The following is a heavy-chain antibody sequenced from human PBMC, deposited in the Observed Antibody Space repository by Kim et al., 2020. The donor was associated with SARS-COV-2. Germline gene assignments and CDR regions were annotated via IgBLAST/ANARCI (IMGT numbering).Heavy chain of an antibody. V-gene: IGHV4-59*01. CDR2: IYYSGST. CDR1: GGSISSYY. D-gene: IGHD3-22*01. J-gene: IGHJ3*02. CDR3: ARVKDYDSSGYGDAFDI. Sequence: SEILSITCTVSGGSISSYYWSWIRQPPGKGLEWIGYIYYSGSTNYNPSLKSRVTISVDTSKNQFSLKLSSVTAADTAVYYCARVKDYDSSGYGDAFDIWGQGTMVTVSS.